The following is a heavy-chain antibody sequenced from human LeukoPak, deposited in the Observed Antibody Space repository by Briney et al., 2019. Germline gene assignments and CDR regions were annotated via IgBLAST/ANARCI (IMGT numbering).Heavy chain of an antibody. V-gene: IGHV3-7*03. Sequence: GGSLRLSCAACGFTFSTYWMSWVRQAQGKGVEWVADIKQDGSEKKYVDSVKGRFTISRDNARNSLYLQMNSLRGEHTAVYYSARLSSGWYGDFDYWGQGTLVTVSS. CDR1: GFTFSTYW. D-gene: IGHD6-19*01. J-gene: IGHJ4*02. CDR2: IKQDGSEK. CDR3: ARLSSGWYGDFDY.